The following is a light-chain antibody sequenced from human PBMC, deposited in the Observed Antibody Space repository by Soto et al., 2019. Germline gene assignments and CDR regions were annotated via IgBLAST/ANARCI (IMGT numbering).Light chain of an antibody. J-gene: IGLJ1*01. V-gene: IGLV2-14*01. CDR3: SSYTSNTTPYV. Sequence: QSVLTQPASVSGSPGQSIAISCTGTSSDVGAYNYVSWYQQHPGKVPKLVIYDVTNRPSGVSDRFSGSKSGNTASLTISGLQPEDEADYYCSSYTSNTTPYVFGTGTKSPS. CDR1: SSDVGAYNY. CDR2: DVT.